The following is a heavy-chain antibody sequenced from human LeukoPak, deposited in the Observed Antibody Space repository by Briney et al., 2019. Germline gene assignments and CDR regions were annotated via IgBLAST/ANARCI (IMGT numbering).Heavy chain of an antibody. D-gene: IGHD3-22*01. V-gene: IGHV3-13*01. CDR3: ARGSRGYWHTSGYRLVGLVDY. CDR2: ITTSGDT. J-gene: IGHJ4*02. CDR1: GFTFSSYD. Sequence: GGSLRLSCAASGFTFSSYDMHWIRQTPGQGLEWVSAITTSGDTYFADSVKGRFTISRADAKNSLYLHMNSLRADDTAMYYCARGSRGYWHTSGYRLVGLVDYWGQGTLVGVSS.